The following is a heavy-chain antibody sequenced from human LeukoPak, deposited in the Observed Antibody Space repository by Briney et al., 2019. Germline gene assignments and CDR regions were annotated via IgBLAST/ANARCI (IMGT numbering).Heavy chain of an antibody. CDR2: IIPILGIA. CDR1: GGTFSSYT. Sequence: SVKVSCKAPGGTFSSYTISWVRQAPGQGLEWMGRIIPILGIANYAQKFQGRVTITADKSTSTAYMELSSLRSEDTAVYYCARSGVWGSYRSRPFDYWGQGTLVTVSS. CDR3: ARSGVWGSYRSRPFDY. D-gene: IGHD3-16*02. V-gene: IGHV1-69*02. J-gene: IGHJ4*02.